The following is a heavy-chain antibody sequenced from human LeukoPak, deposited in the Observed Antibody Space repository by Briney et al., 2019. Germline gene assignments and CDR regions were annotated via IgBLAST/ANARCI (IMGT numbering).Heavy chain of an antibody. Sequence: PGGSLRLSCAAAGFTFGDAWMNWVRQGPGKGLEWVGRIKSKADGGTIDYAAAVKGRFTISRDDSKNTVYLQLNSLKTEDTGVYYCTRYKCGSYYGSYYFDYWGQGTLVTVSS. J-gene: IGHJ4*02. CDR1: GFTFGDAW. CDR2: IKSKADGGTI. CDR3: TRYKCGSYYGSYYFDY. V-gene: IGHV3-15*01. D-gene: IGHD3-10*01.